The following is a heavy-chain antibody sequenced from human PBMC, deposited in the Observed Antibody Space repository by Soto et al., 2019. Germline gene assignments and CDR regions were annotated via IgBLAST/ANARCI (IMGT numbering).Heavy chain of an antibody. D-gene: IGHD2-21*02. J-gene: IGHJ4*02. CDR3: ARGFRDPSFSGFDY. V-gene: IGHV1-3*01. Sequence: QVQLVQSGTEVRKPGASVKLSCRASGYTFTNYPLHWVRQAPGQRPQWLGWISAVDGQIKYSQKFQGRVPLTTDTSASTTYLELSSLRSDDTAMYYCARGFRDPSFSGFDYWGQGALVTVSS. CDR2: ISAVDGQI. CDR1: GYTFTNYP.